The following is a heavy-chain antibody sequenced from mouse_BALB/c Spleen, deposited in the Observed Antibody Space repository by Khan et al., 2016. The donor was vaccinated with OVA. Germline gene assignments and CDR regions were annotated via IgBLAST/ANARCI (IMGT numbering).Heavy chain of an antibody. J-gene: IGHJ3*01. CDR1: GYTFTDYG. CDR2: TSTYYGDA. CDR3: ASDSSGEEFAY. V-gene: IGHV1S137*01. D-gene: IGHD3-2*01. Sequence: QVQLQQSGAELVRPGVSVKISCKGSGYTFTDYGIHWVKQSHAKSLEWIGVTSTYYGDASYNQKFKGKATMTVDKSSSTAYMELARLTSEDSAIYYCASDSSGEEFAYWGQGTLVTVSA.